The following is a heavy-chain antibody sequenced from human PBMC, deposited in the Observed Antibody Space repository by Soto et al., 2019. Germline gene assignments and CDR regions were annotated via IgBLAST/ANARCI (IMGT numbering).Heavy chain of an antibody. CDR3: GRDVGGYDTTPDY. Sequence: QLVESGGGLVKPGGSLRLSCAASGFTFSAYSINWVRQAAGKGLEWVSTIDSRNSHTYYADSVKGRFTVSRDNARNLVFPQMSSLRAEDTAVYYCGRDVGGYDTTPDYWGQGTLVTVSS. CDR2: IDSRNSHT. CDR1: GFTFSAYS. J-gene: IGHJ4*02. D-gene: IGHD5-12*01. V-gene: IGHV3-21*02.